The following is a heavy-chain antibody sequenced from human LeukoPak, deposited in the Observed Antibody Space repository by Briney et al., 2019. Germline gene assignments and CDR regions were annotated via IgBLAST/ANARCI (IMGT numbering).Heavy chain of an antibody. D-gene: IGHD3-10*01. CDR2: IRSKAYGGTT. CDR3: TGSYGSGINWFDP. Sequence: GGSLRLSCTASGFTFGDYAKSWVRQAPGKGLEWVGFIRSKAYGGTTEYAASVRGRFASSRDDSKSIAYLQMNSLKTEDTAVYYCTGSYGSGINWFDPWGQGTLVTVSS. J-gene: IGHJ5*02. V-gene: IGHV3-49*04. CDR1: GFTFGDYA.